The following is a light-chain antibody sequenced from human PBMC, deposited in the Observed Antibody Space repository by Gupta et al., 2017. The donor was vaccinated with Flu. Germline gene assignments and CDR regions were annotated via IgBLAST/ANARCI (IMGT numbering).Light chain of an antibody. CDR1: SGHSSYI. CDR3: ETGDSNTHEV. CDR2: LEGSGSY. Sequence: KLTCTLSSGHSSYIIAWHQQQPGKAPRYLMKLEGSGSYNKGSGVPDRFSGSSSGADRYLTISNLQSEDEADYYCETGDSNTHEVFGGGTKLTVL. J-gene: IGLJ3*02. V-gene: IGLV4-60*03.